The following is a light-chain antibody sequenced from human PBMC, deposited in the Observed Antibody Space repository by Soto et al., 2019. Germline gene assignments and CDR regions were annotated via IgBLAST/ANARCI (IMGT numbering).Light chain of an antibody. V-gene: IGKV1-5*03. CDR2: KAS. J-gene: IGKJ1*01. CDR1: QSISSW. CDR3: QQYNSYSWK. Sequence: DIQMTQSPSTLSASVGDRVTITCRASQSISSWLAWYQQKPGKAPKILIYKASSLESGVPSRFSGSGSGTEFTLTISSLQPDDFATYYCQQYNSYSWKFGQGTKVEIK.